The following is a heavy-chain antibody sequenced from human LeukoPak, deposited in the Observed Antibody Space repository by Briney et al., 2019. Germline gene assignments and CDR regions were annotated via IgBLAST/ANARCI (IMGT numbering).Heavy chain of an antibody. CDR2: IYRCGIT. J-gene: IGHJ6*02. CDR1: GFTVISNY. D-gene: IGHD2/OR15-2a*01. V-gene: IGHV3-66*03. CDR3: ARDLSYYGMDV. Sequence: TGGSLRLSCAASGFTVISNYMSWVRQAPGKGLEWVSVIYRCGITYYADSVKGQLTISRDNSKNTLYLQMNSLRDEDMAVYYCARDLSYYGMDVWGQGTTVTVSS.